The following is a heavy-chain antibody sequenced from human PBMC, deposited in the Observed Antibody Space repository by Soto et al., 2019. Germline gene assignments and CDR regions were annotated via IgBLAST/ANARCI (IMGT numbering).Heavy chain of an antibody. CDR2: IYYSGST. D-gene: IGHD5-12*01. CDR1: GGSISSSSYY. V-gene: IGHV4-39*01. Sequence: QLQLQESGPGLVKPSETLSLTCTVSGGSISSSSYYWGWIRQPPGKGLEWIGSIYYSGSTYYNPSLKSRVTISVDTSKNQFSLKRSSVTAADTAVYYCARHSSWLRFFNWFDPWGQGTLVTVSS. J-gene: IGHJ5*02. CDR3: ARHSSWLRFFNWFDP.